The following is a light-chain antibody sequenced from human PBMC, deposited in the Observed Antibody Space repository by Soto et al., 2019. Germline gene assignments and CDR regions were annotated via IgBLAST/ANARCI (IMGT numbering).Light chain of an antibody. Sequence: DIVMTQSPDSLAVSLGERATINCKSSQSVLYSSNNKNYLAWYQQKPGQPPKLLIYWASTRESGVPDRFSGSASGTDFTLTISSLQAEDVAVYYCQQYYSPWTFGQGTKVEIK. V-gene: IGKV4-1*01. CDR1: QSVLYSSNNKNY. CDR2: WAS. CDR3: QQYYSPWT. J-gene: IGKJ1*01.